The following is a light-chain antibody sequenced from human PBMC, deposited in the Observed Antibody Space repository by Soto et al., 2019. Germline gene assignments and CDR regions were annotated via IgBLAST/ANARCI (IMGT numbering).Light chain of an antibody. CDR2: EVI. CDR3: SSYTSSSTLV. V-gene: IGLV2-14*01. Sequence: QSALTQPASVSGSPGQSITISCTGTSSDAGGYNYVSWYQHHPGKAPKLMIYEVINRPSGVSNRFSGSKSGNTASLTISGLQAEDEADYYCSSYTSSSTLVFGTGTKLTVL. CDR1: SSDAGGYNY. J-gene: IGLJ1*01.